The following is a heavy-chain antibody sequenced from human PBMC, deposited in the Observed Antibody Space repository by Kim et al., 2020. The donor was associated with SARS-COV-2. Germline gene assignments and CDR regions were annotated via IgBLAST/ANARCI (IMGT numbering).Heavy chain of an antibody. Sequence: GQGRGWMGGLTPIVGTANDAQKCQGRVTITADESTSTAYMELSSLRSEDTAVYYCAGDIRYLGNWFDPWGQGTLVTVSS. J-gene: IGHJ5*02. CDR2: LTPIVGTA. D-gene: IGHD3-9*01. CDR3: AGDIRYLGNWFDP. V-gene: IGHV1-69*01.